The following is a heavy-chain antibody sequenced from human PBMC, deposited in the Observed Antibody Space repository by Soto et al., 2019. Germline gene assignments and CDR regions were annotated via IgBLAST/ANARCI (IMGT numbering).Heavy chain of an antibody. CDR2: FDPEDGET. V-gene: IGHV1-24*01. CDR3: ATTTDIAVAGTRGGRGFDYYYYMDV. D-gene: IGHD6-19*01. Sequence: ASVKVSCKVSGYTLTELSMHWVRQAPGKGLEWMGGFDPEDGETIYAQKFQGRVTMTEDTSTDTAYMELSSLRSEDTAVYYCATTTDIAVAGTRGGRGFDYYYYMDVWGKGTTVTVSS. J-gene: IGHJ6*03. CDR1: GYTLTELS.